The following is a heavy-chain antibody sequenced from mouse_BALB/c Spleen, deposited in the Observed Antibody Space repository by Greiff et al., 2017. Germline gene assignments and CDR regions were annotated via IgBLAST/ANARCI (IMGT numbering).Heavy chain of an antibody. D-gene: IGHD2-4*01. CDR3: ARPTMITTGAWFAY. J-gene: IGHJ3*01. CDR1: GYTFTDYN. V-gene: IGHV1-18*01. CDR2: INPNNGGT. Sequence: VQLKQSGPELVKPGASVKIPCKASGYTFTDYNMDWVKQSHGKSLEWIGDINPNNGGTIYNQKFKGKATLTVDKSSSTAYMELRSLTSEDTAVYYCARPTMITTGAWFAYWGQGTLVTVSA.